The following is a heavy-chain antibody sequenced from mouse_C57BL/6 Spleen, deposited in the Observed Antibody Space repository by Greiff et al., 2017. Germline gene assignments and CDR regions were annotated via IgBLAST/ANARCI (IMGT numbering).Heavy chain of an antibody. CDR3: ASYYDSSLYAMDY. V-gene: IGHV1-53*01. CDR1: GYTFTSYW. D-gene: IGHD1-1*01. CDR2: INTSNGGT. J-gene: IGHJ4*01. Sequence: QVQLQQPGTELVKPGASVKLSCKASGYTFTSYWMHWVKQRPGQGLEWIGNINTSNGGTNSNEKFKSKATLTVDKSSSTAYMQLSSLTSEDSAVYYFASYYDSSLYAMDYWGQGTSVTVSS.